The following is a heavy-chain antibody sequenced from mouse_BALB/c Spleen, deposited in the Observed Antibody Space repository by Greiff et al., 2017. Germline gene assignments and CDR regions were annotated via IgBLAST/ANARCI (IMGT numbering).Heavy chain of an antibody. Sequence: EVQLQQSGPGLVKPSQSLSLTCSVTGYSITSGYYWNWIRQFPGNKLEWMGYISYDGSNNYNPSLKNRISITRDTSKNQFFLKLNSVTTEDTATYYCARVKFFYYAMDYWGQGTSVTVSS. CDR1: GYSITSGYY. V-gene: IGHV3-6*02. CDR3: ARVKFFYYAMDY. J-gene: IGHJ4*01. CDR2: ISYDGSN.